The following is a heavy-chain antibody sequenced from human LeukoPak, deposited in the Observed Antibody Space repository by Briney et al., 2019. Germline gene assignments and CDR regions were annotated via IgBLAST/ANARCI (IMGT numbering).Heavy chain of an antibody. D-gene: IGHD2-21*02. V-gene: IGHV1-18*01. CDR1: GYTFTSYG. Sequence: GASVKVSCKASGYTFTSYGISWVRQAPGQGLEWMGWISAYNGNTNYAQKLQGRVTMTTDTSTSTAYMELRSLRSDDTAVYYCASSLKRYCGGDCYQWNYYYYGMDVWGQGTTVTVSS. J-gene: IGHJ6*02. CDR3: ASSLKRYCGGDCYQWNYYYYGMDV. CDR2: ISAYNGNT.